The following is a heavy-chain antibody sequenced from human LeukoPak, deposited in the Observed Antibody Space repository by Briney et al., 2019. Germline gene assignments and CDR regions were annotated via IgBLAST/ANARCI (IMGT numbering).Heavy chain of an antibody. V-gene: IGHV4-30-4*01. Sequence: SQTLSLTCTVSGGSISSGDYYWSWIRQPPGKGLEWIGYIYYSGSTYYNPSLKSRVTISVDTSKNQFSLKLSSVTAADTAVYYCASDTVEISDYYDSSGSLGYWGQGTLVTVSS. CDR3: ASDTVEISDYYDSSGSLGY. J-gene: IGHJ4*02. CDR1: GGSISSGDYY. D-gene: IGHD3-22*01. CDR2: IYYSGST.